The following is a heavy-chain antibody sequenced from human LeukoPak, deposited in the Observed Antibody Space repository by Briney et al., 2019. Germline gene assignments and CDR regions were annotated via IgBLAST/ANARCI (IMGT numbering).Heavy chain of an antibody. Sequence: PSETLSLTCTMSGGSISPYYWSRIRKPPGKGLEWIAYIFHSGTTKYNPSLKSRVAISLDTPKSQFSLKLHSVTAADTAVYYCARGGYYYLDVWGRGTTVTVSS. CDR3: ARGGYYYLDV. V-gene: IGHV4-59*13. J-gene: IGHJ6*03. CDR1: GGSISPYY. CDR2: IFHSGTT.